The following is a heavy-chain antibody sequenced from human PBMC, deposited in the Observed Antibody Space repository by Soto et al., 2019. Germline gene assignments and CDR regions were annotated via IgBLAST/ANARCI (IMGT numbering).Heavy chain of an antibody. J-gene: IGHJ4*02. Sequence: QVQLVQSGAEVKKPGASVKVSCKASGYTFTSYEINWVRQATGQGLEWMGWMNPNSGDTGYAQKFQGRVTMTRNTSISTAYMEMSSMRSEDTAVYYCARGELLWFGELLRRGQGTLVTVSS. CDR1: GYTFTSYE. CDR3: ARGELLWFGELLR. V-gene: IGHV1-8*01. CDR2: MNPNSGDT. D-gene: IGHD3-10*01.